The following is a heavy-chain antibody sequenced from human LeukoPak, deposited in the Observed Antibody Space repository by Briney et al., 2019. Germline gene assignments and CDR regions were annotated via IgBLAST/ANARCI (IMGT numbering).Heavy chain of an antibody. Sequence: SGESLKISCKGSGYSFNNYWIGRVRPMPGKGLEWMGIIYPGDSDTRYSPSFQGQVTISADKSISTAYLQWSSLKASDTAMYYCARRGSAGSGSYLPYWGQGTLVTVSS. D-gene: IGHD3-10*01. V-gene: IGHV5-51*01. J-gene: IGHJ4*02. CDR3: ARRGSAGSGSYLPY. CDR2: IYPGDSDT. CDR1: GYSFNNYW.